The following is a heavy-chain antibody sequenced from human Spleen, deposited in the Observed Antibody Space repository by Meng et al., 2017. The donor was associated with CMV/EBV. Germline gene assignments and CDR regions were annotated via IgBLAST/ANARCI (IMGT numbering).Heavy chain of an antibody. D-gene: IGHD3-10*01. CDR1: GGSISSSNW. Sequence: VYGGSISSSNWWSWVRQPPGKGLEWIGEIYHTGSTNYNPSLIGRVTISVDKSKSHFSLKLSSVTAADTAVYYCARGTLFGGNYFDYWGQGTLVTVSS. J-gene: IGHJ4*02. V-gene: IGHV4-4*02. CDR2: IYHTGST. CDR3: ARGTLFGGNYFDY.